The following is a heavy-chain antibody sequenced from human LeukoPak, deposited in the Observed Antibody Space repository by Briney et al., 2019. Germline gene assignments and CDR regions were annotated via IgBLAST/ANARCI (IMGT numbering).Heavy chain of an antibody. D-gene: IGHD6-19*01. Sequence: ASVKVSCKASGYTFTSYDINWVRQATGQGLEWMGWMNPNSGNTGYAQKFQGRVTMTRNTSISTAYMELSSLRSEDRAVYYCARLMGSGWYYYYYGMDVWGQGTTVTVSS. J-gene: IGHJ6*02. CDR1: GYTFTSYD. CDR2: MNPNSGNT. CDR3: ARLMGSGWYYYYYGMDV. V-gene: IGHV1-8*01.